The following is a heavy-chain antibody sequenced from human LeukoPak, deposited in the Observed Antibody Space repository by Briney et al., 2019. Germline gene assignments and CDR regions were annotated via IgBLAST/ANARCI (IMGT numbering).Heavy chain of an antibody. CDR2: ILPDGSKK. CDR1: EFDFSFYW. D-gene: IGHD1-26*01. J-gene: IGHJ2*01. Sequence: PGGSLRLSCAASEFDFSFYWMTWVRQAPGKGLEWVANILPDGSKKYYLDSVKGRYTISRDSSKNTLFLHMNTLRAEDTAIYYCAKDRTVGASYWYFDLWGRGTLVTVSS. CDR3: AKDRTVGASYWYFDL. V-gene: IGHV3-7*03.